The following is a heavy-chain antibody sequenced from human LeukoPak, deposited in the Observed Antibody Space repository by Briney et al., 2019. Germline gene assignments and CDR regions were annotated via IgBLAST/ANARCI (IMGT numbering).Heavy chain of an antibody. CDR3: VRDNWDAYFDY. CDR2: IKQDGTEN. Sequence: PGGSLRLSCVTSGFTFSNYWVTWVRQAPGKGLEFVANIKQDGTENNHADSVKGRFTISRDNARNSLYLQMTSLRAEDTAVYYCVRDNWDAYFDYWGQGDLVTVSS. J-gene: IGHJ4*02. D-gene: IGHD3-16*01. CDR1: GFTFSNYW. V-gene: IGHV3-7*05.